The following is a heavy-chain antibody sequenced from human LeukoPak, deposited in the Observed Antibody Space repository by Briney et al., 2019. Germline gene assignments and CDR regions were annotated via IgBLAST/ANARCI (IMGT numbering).Heavy chain of an antibody. CDR3: ARQPGGDGYNELDY. Sequence: GASLKISCKGSGSRFTSYWISWVRRMPGKGLEWMGRIDPSDSYTNYSPSFQGHVTISADKSISTAYLQWSSLKASDTAMYYCARQPGGDGYNELDYWGQGTLVTVSS. CDR1: GSRFTSYW. V-gene: IGHV5-10-1*01. J-gene: IGHJ4*02. D-gene: IGHD5-24*01. CDR2: IDPSDSYT.